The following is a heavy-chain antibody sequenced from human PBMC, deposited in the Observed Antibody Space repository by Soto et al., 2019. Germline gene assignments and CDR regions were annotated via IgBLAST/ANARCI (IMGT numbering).Heavy chain of an antibody. V-gene: IGHV4-59*01. Sequence: TLSLTCTVSGGSISSYYWSWIRQPPGKGLEWIGYIYYSGSTNYSPSLKSRVTISVDTSKNQFSLKLTSVTAADTAVYYCARAFSRRHRYELHYSGPAPLVTVFS. CDR1: GGSISSYY. CDR3: ARAFSRRHRYELHY. D-gene: IGHD5-12*01. J-gene: IGHJ4*02. CDR2: IYYSGST.